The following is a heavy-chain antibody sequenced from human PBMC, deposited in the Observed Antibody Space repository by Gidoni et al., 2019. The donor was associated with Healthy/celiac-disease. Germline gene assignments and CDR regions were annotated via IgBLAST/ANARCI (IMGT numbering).Heavy chain of an antibody. D-gene: IGHD2-21*02. CDR1: GFTFSSYA. CDR3: AKGSHIVVVTAIRGGIGAFDI. V-gene: IGHV3-23*01. J-gene: IGHJ3*02. Sequence: EVQLLESGGGLVQPGGSLSLSCAASGFTFSSYAMSWVRQAPGKGLEWVSAISGSGGSTYYADSVKGRFTISRDNSKNTLYLQMNSLRAEDTAVYYCAKGSHIVVVTAIRGGIGAFDIWGQGTMVTVSS. CDR2: ISGSGGST.